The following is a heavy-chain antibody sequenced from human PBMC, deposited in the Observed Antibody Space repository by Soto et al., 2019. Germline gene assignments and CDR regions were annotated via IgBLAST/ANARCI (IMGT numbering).Heavy chain of an antibody. CDR1: GDTITSFS. CDR2: ISTTGTT. V-gene: IGHV4-4*07. J-gene: IGHJ4*02. D-gene: IGHD1-7*01. CDR3: EGESGENWSYEAY. Sequence: PSETLSLTCTVSGDTITSFSWNWIRQAAGKGLEWIGRISTTGTTHYNPSLERRVTMSPDTSKNQFSLKLTSVTATDTAVYYCEGESGENWSYEAYWGQGTLVTVSS.